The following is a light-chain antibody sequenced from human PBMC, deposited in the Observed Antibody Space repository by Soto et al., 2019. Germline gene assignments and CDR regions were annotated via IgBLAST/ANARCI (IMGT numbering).Light chain of an antibody. CDR2: GAS. V-gene: IGKV3-15*01. Sequence: TRSPGTLSLTSGERATLSCRARQSISGNLAWYQQKPGQAPRLLIYGASTRATGIPARFSGSGSGTEFTLTISSLQSEDFAVHYCQQYNNWPTFGEASKGEIK. CDR3: QQYNNWPT. CDR1: QSISGN. J-gene: IGKJ4*02.